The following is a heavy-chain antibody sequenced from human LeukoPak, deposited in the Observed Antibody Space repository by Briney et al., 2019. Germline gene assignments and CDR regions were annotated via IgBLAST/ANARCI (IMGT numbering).Heavy chain of an antibody. V-gene: IGHV1-24*01. Sequence: ASVKVSCKVSGYTLTELSMHWVRQAPGKGLEGMGGFDPEDGETIYAQKFQGRVTLTEDTSTDTAYMELSSLRSEDTAVYYCATDMNAGTMIEGKSGWFDPWGQGTLVTVSS. CDR1: GYTLTELS. D-gene: IGHD3-22*01. CDR3: ATDMNAGTMIEGKSGWFDP. J-gene: IGHJ5*02. CDR2: FDPEDGET.